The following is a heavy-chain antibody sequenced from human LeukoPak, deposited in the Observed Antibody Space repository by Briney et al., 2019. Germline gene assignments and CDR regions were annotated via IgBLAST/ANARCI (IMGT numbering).Heavy chain of an antibody. CDR3: ARLRIAAQGYTNY. CDR1: GFTFSSYV. J-gene: IGHJ4*02. Sequence: PGGTLRLSCAASGFTFSSYVMGWVRQAPGKGPEWVSSISGSGTSTYYADSVKGRFTISRDNSKNTVYLQMNSLRAEDTAVYYCARLRIAAQGYTNYWGQGTLVTVSS. CDR2: ISGSGTST. D-gene: IGHD6-13*01. V-gene: IGHV3-23*01.